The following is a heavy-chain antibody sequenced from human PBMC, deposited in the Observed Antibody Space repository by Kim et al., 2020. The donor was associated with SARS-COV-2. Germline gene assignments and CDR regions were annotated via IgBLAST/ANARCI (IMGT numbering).Heavy chain of an antibody. CDR2: T. V-gene: IGHV4-34*09. CDR3: ARGPRYGYLDY. Sequence: TKYNPSLKSRVTISLDTSKNQFSLKLSSVTAAYTAVFYCARGPRYGYLDYWGQGTLVTVSS. J-gene: IGHJ4*02. D-gene: IGHD3-16*02.